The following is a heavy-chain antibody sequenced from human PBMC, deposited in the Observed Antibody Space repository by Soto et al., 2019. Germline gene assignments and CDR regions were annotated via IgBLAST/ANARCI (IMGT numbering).Heavy chain of an antibody. CDR2: IIPIFGTA. D-gene: IGHD3-22*01. V-gene: IGHV1-69*01. Sequence: QVQLVQSGAEVKKPGSSVKGSCKASGGTFSSYAISWVRQAPGQGLEWMGGIIPIFGTANYAQKFQGRVTITADESTSTAYMELSSLRSEDTAVYYCARGYYDSSGYYYEYFQHWGQGTLVTVSS. CDR1: GGTFSSYA. J-gene: IGHJ1*01. CDR3: ARGYYDSSGYYYEYFQH.